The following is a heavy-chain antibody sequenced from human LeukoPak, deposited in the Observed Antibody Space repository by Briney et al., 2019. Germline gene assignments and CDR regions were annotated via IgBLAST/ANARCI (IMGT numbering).Heavy chain of an antibody. CDR3: ARDRRGGWSKTSQPRTGMDV. V-gene: IGHV3-21*01. CDR1: GFTFSSYS. J-gene: IGHJ6*02. CDR2: ISSSSSYI. Sequence: PGGSLRLSCAASGFTFSSYSMNWVRRAPGKGLEWVSSISSSSSYIYYADSVKGRFTISRDNAKNSLYLQMNSLRAEDTAVYYCARDRRGGWSKTSQPRTGMDVWGQGTTVTVSS. D-gene: IGHD6-19*01.